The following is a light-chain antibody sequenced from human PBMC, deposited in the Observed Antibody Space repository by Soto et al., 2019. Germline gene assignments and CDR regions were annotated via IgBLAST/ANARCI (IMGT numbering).Light chain of an antibody. CDR1: SSDVGGHDS. J-gene: IGLJ1*01. CDR3: TSYTSASTYV. Sequence: QSALTQPASVSGSPGQSIAISCTGTSSDVGGHDSVSWYQQHPGKAPKLMIYNVSNRLSGVSNRFSGSKSGNTASLTISGLLAEDEADYFCTSYTSASTYVFGAGTKVTVL. CDR2: NVS. V-gene: IGLV2-14*01.